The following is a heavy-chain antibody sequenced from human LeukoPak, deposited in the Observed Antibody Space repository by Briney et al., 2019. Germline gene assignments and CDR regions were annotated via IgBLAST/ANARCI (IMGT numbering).Heavy chain of an antibody. Sequence: GGSLRLSCAASGFTFSSYAMHWVRQAPGKGLEWVAVISYDGSNKYYADSVKGRFTISRDNSKNTLYLQMNSLKTEDTAVYYCTTEVVYSSPAGSGLYYYYGMDVWGQGTTVTVSS. CDR3: TTEVVYSSPAGSGLYYYYGMDV. J-gene: IGHJ6*02. CDR2: ISYDGSNK. D-gene: IGHD6-19*01. V-gene: IGHV3-30-3*01. CDR1: GFTFSSYA.